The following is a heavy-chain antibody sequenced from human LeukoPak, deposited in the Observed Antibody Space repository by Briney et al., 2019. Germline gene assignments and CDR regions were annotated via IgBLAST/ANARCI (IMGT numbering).Heavy chain of an antibody. CDR1: GGSISSSNYY. D-gene: IGHD6-6*01. J-gene: IGHJ4*02. V-gene: IGHV4-39*07. Sequence: SETLSLTCTVSGGSISSSNYYWGWIRQPPGKGLEWIGSIYYSGSTYYNPSLKSRVIVSLDTSKNQFSLKLTSVTAADTAVYYCAQLVPGYYFDYWGQGTLVTVSS. CDR3: AQLVPGYYFDY. CDR2: IYYSGST.